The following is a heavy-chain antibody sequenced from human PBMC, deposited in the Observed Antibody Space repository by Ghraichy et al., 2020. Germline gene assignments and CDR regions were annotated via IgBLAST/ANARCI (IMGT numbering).Heavy chain of an antibody. D-gene: IGHD6-19*01. CDR2: IRGSGGST. CDR3: AKLNTRSVAGGGDY. CDR1: GFAFSSYA. V-gene: IGHV3-23*01. Sequence: GGSLRLSCAASGFAFSSYAMSWVRQAPGKGLEWVSAIRGSGGSTYYADSVKGRFTISRDNSKNTLYLQMNSLRAEDTAVYYCAKLNTRSVAGGGDYWGQGTLVTVSS. J-gene: IGHJ4*02.